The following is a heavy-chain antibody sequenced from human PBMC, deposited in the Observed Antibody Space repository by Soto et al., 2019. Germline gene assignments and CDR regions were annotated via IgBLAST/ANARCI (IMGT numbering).Heavy chain of an antibody. CDR3: AREASGSALNWFCS. J-gene: IGHJ5*01. Sequence: GGSLRLSCAGSGFTFSHYAVNWGRKGPGKGLEWVAVILYEGSVQPYADSVKARFPVSRASSTTTVYLQMNSLTPEAPATYSFAREASGSALNWFCSLGQGTLGTVSS. CDR1: GFTFSHYA. CDR2: ILYEGSVQ. V-gene: IGHV3-30-3*01. D-gene: IGHD3-3*01.